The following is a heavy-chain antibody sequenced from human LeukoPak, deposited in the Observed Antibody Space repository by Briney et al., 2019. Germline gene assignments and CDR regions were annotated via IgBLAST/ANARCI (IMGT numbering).Heavy chain of an antibody. D-gene: IGHD3-10*02. J-gene: IGHJ6*04. V-gene: IGHV3-48*03. CDR1: GFTFSSYW. CDR3: AELGITMIGGV. CDR2: ISSSGSTI. Sequence: GSLRLSCVASGFTFSSYWMGWVRQAPGKGLEWVSYISSSGSTIYYADSVKGRFTISRDNAKNSLYLQMNSLRAEDTAVYYCAELGITMIGGVWGKGTAVTISS.